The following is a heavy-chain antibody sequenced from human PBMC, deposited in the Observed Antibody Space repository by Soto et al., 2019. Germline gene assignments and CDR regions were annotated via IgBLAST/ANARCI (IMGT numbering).Heavy chain of an antibody. CDR1: GFIFSRHG. CDR2: TSYDGSNT. D-gene: IGHD3-3*01. CDR3: AKDRASYDIWSGTQRYYAMDV. Sequence: QGQLVESGGGVVQPGTSLRLSCAASGFIFSRHGMHWVRQAPGKGLEWVAFTSYDGSNTYDADSVKGRFTISRDNPKNTLFLQKNSLRPNETALYCCAKDRASYDIWSGTQRYYAMDVWGQGATVTVS. V-gene: IGHV3-30*18. J-gene: IGHJ6*02.